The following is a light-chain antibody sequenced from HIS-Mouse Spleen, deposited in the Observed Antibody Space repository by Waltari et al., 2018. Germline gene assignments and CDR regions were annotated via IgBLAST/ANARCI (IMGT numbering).Light chain of an antibody. CDR2: EDS. CDR1: ALPTKY. V-gene: IGLV3-10*01. Sequence: SYELTQPPSVSVSPGQTARIPCSGDALPTKYAYRYQQKSAQAPVLVIYEDSKRPSGIPERFSGSSSGTMATLTISGAQVEDEADYYCYSTDSSGNHRVFGGGTKLTVL. CDR3: YSTDSSGNHRV. J-gene: IGLJ2*01.